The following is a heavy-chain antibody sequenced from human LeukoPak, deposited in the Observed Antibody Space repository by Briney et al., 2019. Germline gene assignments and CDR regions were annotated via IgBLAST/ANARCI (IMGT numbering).Heavy chain of an antibody. J-gene: IGHJ4*02. D-gene: IGHD1-1*01. Sequence: SETLSLTCTVSGYSISSGYYWGWIRQPPGQGLEWIGSIYHSGSPYYNPSLKSRVTISVDTSKNHFSLKLSSVTAADTAVYYCARGNWNDVVGYYFDYWGQGTLVTVSS. CDR1: GYSISSGYY. CDR2: IYHSGSP. V-gene: IGHV4-38-2*02. CDR3: ARGNWNDVVGYYFDY.